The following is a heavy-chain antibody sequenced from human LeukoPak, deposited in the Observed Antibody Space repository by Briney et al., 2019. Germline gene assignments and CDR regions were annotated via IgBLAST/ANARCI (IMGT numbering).Heavy chain of an antibody. CDR3: ARDLLN. Sequence: GGSLRLSCAASGFTFSTYWMHWVRQAPGKGPEWVSLIDSDGNNTSYAESAKGRFTISRDNTKNTLYLQMKSLRAEDTAVYYCARDLLNWGQGALVTVSA. V-gene: IGHV3-74*03. CDR2: IDSDGNNT. J-gene: IGHJ4*02. CDR1: GFTFSTYW.